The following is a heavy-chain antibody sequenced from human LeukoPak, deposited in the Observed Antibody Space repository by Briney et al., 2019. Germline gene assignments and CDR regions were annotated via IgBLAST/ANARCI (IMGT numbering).Heavy chain of an antibody. CDR3: ARVRIAAARAYYFDY. V-gene: IGHV4-4*02. J-gene: IGHJ4*02. Sequence: SETLSLTCAVSGGSISSSNWWSWVRQPPGKGLEWIGEIYHSGSTNYNPSLKSRVTISVDKSKNQFSLKLSSVTAADTAVYYCARVRIAAARAYYFDYWGQGTLVTVSS. CDR2: IYHSGST. D-gene: IGHD6-13*01. CDR1: GGSISSSNW.